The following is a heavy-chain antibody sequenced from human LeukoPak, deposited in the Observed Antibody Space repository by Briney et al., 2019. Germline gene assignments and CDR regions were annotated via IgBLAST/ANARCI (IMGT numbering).Heavy chain of an antibody. Sequence: SETLSPTCTVSGGSISSYYWSWIRQPPGKGLEWIGYIYYSGSTNYNPSLKSRVTISVDTSKNQFSLKLSSVTAADTAVYYCARHGMATNSFDYWGQGTLVTVSS. D-gene: IGHD5-24*01. V-gene: IGHV4-59*08. CDR3: ARHGMATNSFDY. CDR1: GGSISSYY. CDR2: IYYSGST. J-gene: IGHJ4*02.